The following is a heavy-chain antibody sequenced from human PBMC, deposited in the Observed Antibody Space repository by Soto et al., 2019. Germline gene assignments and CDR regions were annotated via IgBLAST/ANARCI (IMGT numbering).Heavy chain of an antibody. CDR1: GDSVSSNSAA. V-gene: IGHV6-1*01. D-gene: IGHD1-26*01. CDR3: ARGEQYSGRIFDY. Sequence: QVQLQQSGPGLVKPSQTLSVTCGISGDSVSSNSAAWNWLRQSPSRGLEWLGRTYYRSKLYNDYAVSVESRITINPDTSTTHFSLQLNFVTPEDTAVYFCARGEQYSGRIFDYWGQGTLVTVSS. J-gene: IGHJ4*02. CDR2: TYYRSKLYN.